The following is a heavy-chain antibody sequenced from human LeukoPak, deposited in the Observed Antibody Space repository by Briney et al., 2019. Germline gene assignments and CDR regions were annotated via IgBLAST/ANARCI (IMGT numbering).Heavy chain of an antibody. V-gene: IGHV1-69*13. CDR3: ARDLNYYGSGSFRGFDY. Sequence: SVQVSCKASGGTFSSYAISWVRQAPGQGLEWMGGIIPIFGTANYAQKFQGRVTLTADESTSIAYMELSSLRSEDTAVYYCARDLNYYGSGSFRGFDYWGQGTLVTVSS. J-gene: IGHJ4*02. CDR2: IIPIFGTA. CDR1: GGTFSSYA. D-gene: IGHD3-10*01.